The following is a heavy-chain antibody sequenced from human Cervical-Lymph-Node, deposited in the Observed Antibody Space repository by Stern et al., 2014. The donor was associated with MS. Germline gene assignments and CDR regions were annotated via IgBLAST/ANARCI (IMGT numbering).Heavy chain of an antibody. CDR3: ARDRGVGGLFDY. V-gene: IGHV4-61*02. D-gene: IGHD3-10*01. CDR2: INVSGST. J-gene: IGHJ4*02. CDR1: GDSIYSGTYY. Sequence: QVQLQESGPGLVKPTPTLSLTCTVSGDSIYSGTYYWSWIRQSAGKGLEWIGRINVSGSTNSNPSLKSRLTMSIDTSKNQFSLRLSSVTAADTAVYYCARDRGVGGLFDYWGQGTLGIVSS.